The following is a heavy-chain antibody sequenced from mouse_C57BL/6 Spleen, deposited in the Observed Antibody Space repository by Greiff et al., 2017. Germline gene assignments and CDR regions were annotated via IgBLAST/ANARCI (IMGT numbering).Heavy chain of an antibody. D-gene: IGHD2-3*01. J-gene: IGHJ2*01. Sequence: QVQLQQSGAELARPGASVKLSCKASGYTFTSYGISWVKQRTGQGLEWIGEIYPRSGNTYYNEKFKGKATLTADKSSSTAYMELRSLTSEASAVYFCARQNDGYYVGFDYWGQGTTLTVSS. CDR3: ARQNDGYYVGFDY. V-gene: IGHV1-81*01. CDR2: IYPRSGNT. CDR1: GYTFTSYG.